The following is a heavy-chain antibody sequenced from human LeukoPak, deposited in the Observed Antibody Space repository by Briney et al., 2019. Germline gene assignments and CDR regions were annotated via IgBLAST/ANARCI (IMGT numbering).Heavy chain of an antibody. V-gene: IGHV3-7*01. CDR3: ARADSYSWYGT. Sequence: PEGSLRLSCAASGFTFNRYRMSWLRQAPGKGLEWVADINQDASERHYADSVEGRFVISRDNDKNSVSLQLNSPRVEDTAVYYCARADSYSWYGTWGQGTLVTVSS. CDR1: GFTFNRYR. J-gene: IGHJ5*02. D-gene: IGHD5-18*01. CDR2: INQDASER.